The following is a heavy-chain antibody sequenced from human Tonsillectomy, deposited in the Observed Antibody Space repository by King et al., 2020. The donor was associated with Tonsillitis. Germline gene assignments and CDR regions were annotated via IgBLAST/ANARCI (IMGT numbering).Heavy chain of an antibody. CDR3: ARDPCSSNSCYWGAFDI. CDR2: IKQDGSQR. D-gene: IGHD2-2*01. V-gene: IGHV3-7*01. J-gene: IGHJ3*02. CDR1: GFTFSSYW. Sequence: VQLVESGGGLVQPGGSLRLSCAASGFTFSSYWMTWFRQAPGEGLEWVANIKQDGSQRGFVDSVTGRLTISRDNAENSLYLEMNSLRAEDTVMYYCARDPCSSNSCYWGAFDIWGQGTKVTVSS.